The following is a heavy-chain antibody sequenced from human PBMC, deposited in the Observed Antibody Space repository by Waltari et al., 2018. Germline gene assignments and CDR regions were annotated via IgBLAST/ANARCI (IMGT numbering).Heavy chain of an antibody. CDR2: MYYSGST. D-gene: IGHD6-25*01. CDR3: ARHLQRDNWFDP. V-gene: IGHV4-59*11. J-gene: IGHJ5*02. CDR1: GGSISSHY. Sequence: QVQLQESGPGLVKPSETLSLTCTVSGGSISSHYWSWIRQPPGKGLEWIGDMYYSGSTNYNPSLKSRVTISVNTSKTQFSLKLSSVTAADTAVYYCARHLQRDNWFDPWGQGTLVTVSS.